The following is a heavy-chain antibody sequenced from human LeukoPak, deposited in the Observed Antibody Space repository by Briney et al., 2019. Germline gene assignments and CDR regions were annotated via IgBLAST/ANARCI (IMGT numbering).Heavy chain of an antibody. J-gene: IGHJ4*02. CDR2: INHSGST. Sequence: PSETLSLTCAVYGGSFSGYYWSWIRQPPGKGLEWIGEINHSGSTNYNPSLKSRVTISVDTSKNQFSLKLSSVTAADTAVYYCARFQLEVDSWGQGTLVTVSS. CDR3: ARFQLEVDS. D-gene: IGHD1-1*01. V-gene: IGHV4-34*01. CDR1: GGSFSGYY.